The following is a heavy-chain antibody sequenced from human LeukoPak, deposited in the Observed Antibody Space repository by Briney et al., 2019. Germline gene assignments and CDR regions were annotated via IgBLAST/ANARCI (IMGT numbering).Heavy chain of an antibody. CDR3: ATYDWNDAHFHY. J-gene: IGHJ4*02. Sequence: PSETLSLTCTVSGGSISSSSCYWSWIRQPPGKGLEWIAYISYSGNTNYNPSLKSRVTISVDASKNQFSLRLSSVTAADTAVYYCATYDWNDAHFHYWGQGTLVTVSS. D-gene: IGHD1-20*01. V-gene: IGHV4-61*05. CDR1: GGSISSSSCY. CDR2: ISYSGNT.